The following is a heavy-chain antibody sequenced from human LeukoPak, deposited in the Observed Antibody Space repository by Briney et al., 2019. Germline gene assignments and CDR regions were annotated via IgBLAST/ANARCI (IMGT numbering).Heavy chain of an antibody. CDR3: AKVYGGYISHYYMDV. D-gene: IGHD5-12*01. CDR1: GFTFSNYA. CDR2: ITGNGRTT. J-gene: IGHJ6*03. Sequence: GGSLRLSCAASGFTFSNYAMTWVRQAPGKGLEWVSGITGNGRTTYYADSVKGRFTISRDNSNNTLYLQINSLRAEDTAVYYCAKVYGGYISHYYMDVWGKGTTVTVSS. V-gene: IGHV3-23*01.